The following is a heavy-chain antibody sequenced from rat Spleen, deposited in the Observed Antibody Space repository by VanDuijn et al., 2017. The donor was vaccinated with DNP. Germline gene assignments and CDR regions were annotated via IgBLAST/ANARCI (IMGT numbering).Heavy chain of an antibody. CDR2: ISYSGGT. Sequence: EVQLQESGPGLVKPSQSLSLTCSVTAYSITTNYWGWIRKFPGNKMEWIGHISYSGGTSYNPSLKSRISITRDTTKNQFFLHLNSVSTEDTGTYYCARWSDYFDYWGQGVMVTVSS. V-gene: IGHV3-1*01. CDR3: ARWSDYFDY. CDR1: AYSITTNY. J-gene: IGHJ2*01.